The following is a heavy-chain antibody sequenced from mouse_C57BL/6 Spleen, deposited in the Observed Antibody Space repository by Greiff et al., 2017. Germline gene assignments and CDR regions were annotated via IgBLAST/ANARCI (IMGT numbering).Heavy chain of an antibody. CDR2: IDPEDGDT. CDR3: TTRSYWYFDV. CDR1: GFNIKDYY. V-gene: IGHV14-1*01. J-gene: IGHJ1*03. Sequence: VHVKQSGAELVRPGASVKLSCTASGFNIKDYYMHWVKQRPEQGLEWIGRIDPEDGDTEYAPKFQGKATMTADTSSNTAYLQLSSLTSEDTAVYYCTTRSYWYFDVWGTGTTVTVSS.